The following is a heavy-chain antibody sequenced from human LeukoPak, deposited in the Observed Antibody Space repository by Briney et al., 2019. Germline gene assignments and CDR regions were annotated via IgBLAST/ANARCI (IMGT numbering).Heavy chain of an antibody. CDR2: IYHSGGA. Sequence: SETLSLACAVSGASIDSHSWWSWVRQPPGKGLEWIGEIYHSGGANYKPSLKSRVTMSVDTSKNHFSLKLTSVTAADTAVYYCAYNRNFALDNWGQGTLVTVSS. V-gene: IGHV4/OR15-8*01. CDR1: GASIDSHSW. J-gene: IGHJ4*02. D-gene: IGHD1-14*01. CDR3: AYNRNFALDN.